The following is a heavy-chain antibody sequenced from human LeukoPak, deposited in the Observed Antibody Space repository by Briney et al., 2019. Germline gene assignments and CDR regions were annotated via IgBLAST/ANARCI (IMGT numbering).Heavy chain of an antibody. CDR2: IYSGGST. J-gene: IGHJ3*02. Sequence: TGGSLRLSCAASGFTVSSNYMSWVRQGPGKGLEWVSVIYSGGSTYYADSVKGRFTISRDNSKNTLYLQMNSLRAEDTAVYYCARGRKSSDAFDIWGQGTMVTVSS. CDR1: GFTVSSNY. D-gene: IGHD1-26*01. V-gene: IGHV3-53*01. CDR3: ARGRKSSDAFDI.